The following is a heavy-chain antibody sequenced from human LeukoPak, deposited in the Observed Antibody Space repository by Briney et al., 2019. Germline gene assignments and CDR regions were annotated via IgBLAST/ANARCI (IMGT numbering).Heavy chain of an antibody. CDR2: ITTSSGYI. J-gene: IGHJ4*02. D-gene: IGHD1-26*01. CDR1: GFTFSSFG. V-gene: IGHV3-21*01. Sequence: GSLRLSCAASGFTFSSFGRNWVRQAPGKGREWVSSITTSSGYIYYADPVKGRFTISRDNAKNSLYLQMNSLRAEDTAVYYCAREGGSSFDYWGQGTLVTVSS. CDR3: AREGGSSFDY.